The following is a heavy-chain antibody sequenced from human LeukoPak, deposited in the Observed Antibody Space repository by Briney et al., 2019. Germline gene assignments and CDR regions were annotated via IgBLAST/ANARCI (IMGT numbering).Heavy chain of an antibody. CDR2: ISGGST. J-gene: IGHJ5*02. Sequence: GGSLRLSCAASGFTVSSNEMSWVRQAPGKGLEWVSSISGGSTYYADSRKGRFTISRDNSKNTLDLQMNSLRAEDTAVYYCATGYDFGFDPWGQGTLVTVSS. CDR3: ATGYDFGFDP. D-gene: IGHD5-12*01. CDR1: GFTVSSNE. V-gene: IGHV3-38-3*01.